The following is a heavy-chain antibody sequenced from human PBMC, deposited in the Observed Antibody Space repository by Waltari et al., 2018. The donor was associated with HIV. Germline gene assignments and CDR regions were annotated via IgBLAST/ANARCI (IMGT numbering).Heavy chain of an antibody. Sequence: QVQLVQSGADVTKPGASAKLSCTASGYTFTRYFIHWVRQAPGQGLEWMGIINPSSGRTSFAEKFQGRVTMTTNASTSTVYMQLGGLTSEDTAVYFCTRDYYDSTDYYPRYYFTMDVWGQGTTVTVSS. D-gene: IGHD3-22*01. CDR1: GYTFTRYF. J-gene: IGHJ6*02. V-gene: IGHV1-46*01. CDR3: TRDYYDSTDYYPRYYFTMDV. CDR2: INPSSGRT.